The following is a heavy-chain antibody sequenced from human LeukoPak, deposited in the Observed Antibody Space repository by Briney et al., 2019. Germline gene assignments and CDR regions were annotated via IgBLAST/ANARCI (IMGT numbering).Heavy chain of an antibody. CDR1: GYTFTSYY. CDR2: INPSGGST. V-gene: IGHV1-46*01. D-gene: IGHD6-19*01. CDR3: AKDFWSRYSSGWHVSPAFDY. Sequence: ASVKVSCKASGYTFTSYYMHWVRQAPGQGLEWMGIINPSGGSTSYAQKFQGRVTMTRDMSTSTVYMELSSLRSEDTAVYYCAKDFWSRYSSGWHVSPAFDYWGQGTLVTVSS. J-gene: IGHJ4*02.